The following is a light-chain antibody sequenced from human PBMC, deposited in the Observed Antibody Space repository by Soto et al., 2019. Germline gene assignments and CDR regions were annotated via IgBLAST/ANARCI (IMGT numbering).Light chain of an antibody. J-gene: IGKJ2*01. CDR2: GAS. CDR3: QQSYTTPRT. V-gene: IGKV1-39*01. CDR1: LSISTE. Sequence: DIQMTQSPSSLSASVGDRVTITCRASLSISTELNWYQQKPGKAPKVLIFGASSLQSGVPSRFSGSGSGTDFTRTISNLQPEDFATYYCQQSYTTPRTFGQGTKLEIK.